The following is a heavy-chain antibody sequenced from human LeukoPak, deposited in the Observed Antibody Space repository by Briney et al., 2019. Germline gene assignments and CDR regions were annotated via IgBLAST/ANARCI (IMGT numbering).Heavy chain of an antibody. Sequence: GALRLSCAASGFTFSSYAMSWVRQAPGKGLEWVSGISGSGGSTHYADSVKGRFTISRDNSKNTLYLQMNSLRAEDTAVYYCAKRGADYGDYAEYFQHWGRGTLVTVSS. CDR1: GFTFSSYA. V-gene: IGHV3-23*01. CDR2: ISGSGGST. CDR3: AKRGADYGDYAEYFQH. J-gene: IGHJ1*01. D-gene: IGHD4-17*01.